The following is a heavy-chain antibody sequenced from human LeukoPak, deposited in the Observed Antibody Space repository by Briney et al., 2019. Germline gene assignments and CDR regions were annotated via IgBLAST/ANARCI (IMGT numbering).Heavy chain of an antibody. CDR1: GGSVSSYY. CDR3: ARDSSPWGTGEFDP. Sequence: SETLSLTCTVSGGSVSSYYWSWIRQPPGKGLEWIGYIYYSGSGSTNYNPSLKSRVTISVDTSKNRFSLKLSSVTAADTAVYYCARDSSPWGTGEFDPWGQGNLVTVSS. J-gene: IGHJ5*02. V-gene: IGHV4-59*02. D-gene: IGHD3-16*01. CDR2: IYYSGSGST.